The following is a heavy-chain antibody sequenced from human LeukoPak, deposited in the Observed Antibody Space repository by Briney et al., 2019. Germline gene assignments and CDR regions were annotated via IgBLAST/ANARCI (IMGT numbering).Heavy chain of an antibody. V-gene: IGHV1-18*01. CDR2: ISANDGKI. D-gene: IGHD1-1*01. Sequence: ASVKVSCKASGFVFTGYGLTWVRQAPGQGLEWMGWISANDGKIHYSERHQDRLTMTTDTVTSTAYMELRGLRSDDTAVYYRARETHVERDDYWGQGTLVTVSS. CDR1: GFVFTGYG. J-gene: IGHJ4*02. CDR3: ARETHVERDDY.